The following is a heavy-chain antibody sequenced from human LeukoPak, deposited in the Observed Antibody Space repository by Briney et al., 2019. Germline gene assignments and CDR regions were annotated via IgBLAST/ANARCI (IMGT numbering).Heavy chain of an antibody. D-gene: IGHD3-22*01. CDR1: GGPITSGDYY. CDR2: INHSGRT. V-gene: IGHV4-30-4*01. Sequence: SQTLSLTCTVSGGPITSGDYYWNWVRQPPGKGLEWIGYINHSGRTYYNPSLESRVSISVDTSKNKFSLKLYSMTAADTAVYYCARDSPYYYDSSGYYGFNYLDPWGQGILVTVSS. J-gene: IGHJ5*02. CDR3: ARDSPYYYDSSGYYGFNYLDP.